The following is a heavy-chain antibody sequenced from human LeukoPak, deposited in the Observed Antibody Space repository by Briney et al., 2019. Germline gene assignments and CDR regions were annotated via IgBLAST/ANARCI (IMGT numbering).Heavy chain of an antibody. CDR1: GFTFSSYA. V-gene: IGHV3-23*01. J-gene: IGHJ4*02. D-gene: IGHD3-3*01. Sequence: GSLRLSCAASGFTFSSYAMSWVRQVPGKGLEWVSAISGSGGSTYYADSVKGRFTISRDNSKNTLYLQMNSLRAEDTAVYYCATYYDFWSGSKRFDYWGQGTLVTVSS. CDR3: ATYYDFWSGSKRFDY. CDR2: ISGSGGST.